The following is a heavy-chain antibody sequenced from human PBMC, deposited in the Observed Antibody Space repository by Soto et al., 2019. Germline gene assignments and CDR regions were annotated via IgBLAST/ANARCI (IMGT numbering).Heavy chain of an antibody. CDR1: GGSISSYY. CDR3: GRDEIGYSSSSFEGYYYGIDV. D-gene: IGHD6-13*01. Sequence: SETLSLTCTVSGGSISSYYWSWLRQPAGKGLEWIGRIYTSGSTNYNPSLKSRVIMSVDTSKNQFSLKLSSVTAADTAVYYCGRDEIGYSSSSFEGYYYGIDVWGQGTTVTVSS. V-gene: IGHV4-4*07. CDR2: IYTSGST. J-gene: IGHJ6*02.